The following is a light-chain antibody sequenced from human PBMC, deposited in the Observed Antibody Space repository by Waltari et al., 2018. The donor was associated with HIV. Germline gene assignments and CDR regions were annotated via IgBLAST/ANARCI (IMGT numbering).Light chain of an antibody. CDR3: LRSYSRGRG. J-gene: IGLJ3*02. CDR1: SRAATSLPF. Sequence: HAVVTQEPSLTVSSGVTVTLTSVSRSRAATSLPFPDWFQQKPGQAPRTLIYETSNKHSWTPARFSGSLLGGKAALTLSGAQPEDEADYYCLRSYSRGRGFGGGTKLTV. CDR2: ETS. V-gene: IGLV7-46*01.